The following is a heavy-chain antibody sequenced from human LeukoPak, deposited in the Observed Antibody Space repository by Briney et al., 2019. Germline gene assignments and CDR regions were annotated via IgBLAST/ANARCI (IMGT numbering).Heavy chain of an antibody. J-gene: IGHJ4*02. CDR2: ISTSGGST. D-gene: IGHD1-26*01. CDR3: AKVVGPTPYFFDY. Sequence: PGGSLRLSCAASGFTLSTYSMNWVRQAPGKGLECVSDISTSGGSTYYADSVKGRFTISRDNSKNTLYLQMNSLRAEDTAVYYCAKVVGPTPYFFDYWGQGTLVTVSS. V-gene: IGHV3-23*01. CDR1: GFTLSTYS.